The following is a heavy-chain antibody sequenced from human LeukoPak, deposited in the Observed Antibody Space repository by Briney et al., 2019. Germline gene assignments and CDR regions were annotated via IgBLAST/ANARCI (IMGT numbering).Heavy chain of an antibody. D-gene: IGHD3-22*01. CDR1: GFTFTTYS. V-gene: IGHV3-30-3*01. CDR2: ISSDGSTK. Sequence: PGRSLTVSCAASGFTFTTYSMHWVRQAPGKGLEWVSLISSDGSTKYYADSVKGRFTISRDNSKNTLYLQMNSLRAEDTAVFYCARDPQDSSGYYSGPFDYWGQGTLVTVSS. CDR3: ARDPQDSSGYYSGPFDY. J-gene: IGHJ4*02.